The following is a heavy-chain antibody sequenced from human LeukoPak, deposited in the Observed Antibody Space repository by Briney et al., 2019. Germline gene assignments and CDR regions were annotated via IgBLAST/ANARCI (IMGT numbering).Heavy chain of an antibody. J-gene: IGHJ6*02. Sequence: SETLSLTCTVSGGSISSYYWSWIRQPPGKGLEWIGYIYYSGSTNYNPSLKSRVTISVDTSKNQFSLKLSSVTAADTAVYYCARGSPYSSSWYRHYYYGMDVWGQGTTVTVSS. D-gene: IGHD6-13*01. CDR1: GGSISSYY. V-gene: IGHV4-59*01. CDR2: IYYSGST. CDR3: ARGSPYSSSWYRHYYYGMDV.